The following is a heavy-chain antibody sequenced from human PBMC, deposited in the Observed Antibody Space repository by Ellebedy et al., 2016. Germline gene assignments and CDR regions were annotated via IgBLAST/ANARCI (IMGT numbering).Heavy chain of an antibody. D-gene: IGHD6-19*01. J-gene: IGHJ4*02. CDR2: ISWNRGSM. CDR1: GFSFDDYA. V-gene: IGHV3-9*01. CDR3: VTGSIAVIATCFDY. Sequence: SLKISCAASGFSFDDYAMHWVRPAPGMGLEWGSGISWNRGSMQYADSVKGRFTISRDNAKNSLYLQMNSLRTEDTAFYYCVTGSIAVIATCFDYWGQGTLVTVSS.